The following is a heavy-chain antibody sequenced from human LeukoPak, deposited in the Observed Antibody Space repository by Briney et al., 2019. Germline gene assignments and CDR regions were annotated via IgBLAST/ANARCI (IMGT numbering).Heavy chain of an antibody. D-gene: IGHD6-13*01. Sequence: GESLKISCKGSGYSFSSYWIGWVRPMPGKGLEWMGIIYPGDSDTRYSPSFQGQVTFSADRSISTAYLQWSSLKAPDTAMYYCASLAGYSSSWYPNYFDYWGQGTQVTVSS. J-gene: IGHJ4*02. V-gene: IGHV5-51*01. CDR2: IYPGDSDT. CDR1: GYSFSSYW. CDR3: ASLAGYSSSWYPNYFDY.